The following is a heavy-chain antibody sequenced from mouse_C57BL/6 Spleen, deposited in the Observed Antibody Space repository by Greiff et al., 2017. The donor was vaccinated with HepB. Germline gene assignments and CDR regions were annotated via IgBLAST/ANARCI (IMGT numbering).Heavy chain of an antibody. Sequence: VQLQQSGPELVKPGASVKISCKASGYSFTSYYIHWVKQRPGQGLEWIGWIYPGSGNTKYNEKFKGKATLTADTSSSTAYMQLSSLTSADSAVYYCARFRGSLYYFDYWGQGTTLTVSS. D-gene: IGHD1-1*01. J-gene: IGHJ2*01. CDR3: ARFRGSLYYFDY. CDR2: IYPGSGNT. CDR1: GYSFTSYY. V-gene: IGHV1-66*01.